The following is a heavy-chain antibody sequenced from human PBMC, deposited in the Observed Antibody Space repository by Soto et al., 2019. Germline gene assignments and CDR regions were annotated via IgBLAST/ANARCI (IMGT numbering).Heavy chain of an antibody. V-gene: IGHV1-58*01. CDR3: AANSPTLEWLFDYYGMDV. Sequence: EASVKVSCKASGFTFTSSAVQWVRQARGQRLEWIGWIVVGSGNTNYAQKFQERVTITRDMSTSTAYMELSSLRSEDTAVYYCAANSPTLEWLFDYYGMDVWGQGTTVTVSS. CDR1: GFTFTSSA. D-gene: IGHD3-3*01. J-gene: IGHJ6*02. CDR2: IVVGSGNT.